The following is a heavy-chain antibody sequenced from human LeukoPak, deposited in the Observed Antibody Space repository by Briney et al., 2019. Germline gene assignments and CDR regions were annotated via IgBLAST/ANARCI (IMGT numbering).Heavy chain of an antibody. J-gene: IGHJ4*02. CDR2: ISGSGGST. CDR1: RITFNSYA. Sequence: GGSLRLSCAASRITFNSYAMGWVRQAPGKGLEWVSAISGSGGSTYYADSVKGRFTISRDNSKNTLYLQMNSLRAEDAAVYYCAKVGTVYYFDYWGQGTLVTVSS. D-gene: IGHD4-17*01. CDR3: AKVGTVYYFDY. V-gene: IGHV3-23*01.